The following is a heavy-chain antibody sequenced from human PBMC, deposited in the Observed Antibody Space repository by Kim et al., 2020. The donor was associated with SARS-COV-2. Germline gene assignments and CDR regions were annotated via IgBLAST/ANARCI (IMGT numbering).Heavy chain of an antibody. J-gene: IGHJ4*02. Sequence: YYTPSLKSRVTKSVDTSKNQLSLRLSSVTAADTAVYYCARDYGGNSNYFNYWGQGTLVTVSS. V-gene: IGHV4-31*02. D-gene: IGHD4-17*01. CDR3: ARDYGGNSNYFNY.